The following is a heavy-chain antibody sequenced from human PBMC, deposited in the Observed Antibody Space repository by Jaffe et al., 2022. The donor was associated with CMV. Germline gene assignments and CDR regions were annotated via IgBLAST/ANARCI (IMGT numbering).Heavy chain of an antibody. Sequence: QVQLVQSGAEVKKPGASVKVSCKASGYTFTSYAMHWVRQAPGQRLEWMGWINAGNGNTKYSQKFQGRVTITRDTSASTAYMELSSLRSEDTAVYYCARGAGYYDSSGQVDYWGQGTLVTVSS. D-gene: IGHD3-22*01. CDR1: GYTFTSYA. J-gene: IGHJ4*02. CDR2: INAGNGNT. CDR3: ARGAGYYDSSGQVDY. V-gene: IGHV1-3*01.